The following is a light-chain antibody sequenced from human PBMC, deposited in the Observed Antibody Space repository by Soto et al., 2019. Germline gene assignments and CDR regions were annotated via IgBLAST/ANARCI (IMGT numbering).Light chain of an antibody. CDR3: QQYTNWPPIT. V-gene: IGKV3-15*01. CDR2: GSS. Sequence: DKIMTQSPYTLSVPLGERAPLSCRASQSVGSNLAWFQQKPGQAPRLLIYGSSTRATGVPARFSGSGSGADFTLTISNLQSEDFAVYYCQQYTNWPPITFGQGTRLEI. J-gene: IGKJ5*01. CDR1: QSVGSN.